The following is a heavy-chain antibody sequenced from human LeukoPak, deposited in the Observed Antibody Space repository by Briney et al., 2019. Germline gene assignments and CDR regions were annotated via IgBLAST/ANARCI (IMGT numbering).Heavy chain of an antibody. J-gene: IGHJ4*02. D-gene: IGHD4-17*01. V-gene: IGHV3-9*01. CDR2: ISWNSGSI. CDR3: AKEKYGDYLDY. CDR1: GFTFSSYW. Sequence: GGSLRLSCAASGFTFSSYWMSWVRQAPGKGLEWVSGISWNSGSIGYADSVKGRFTISRDNAKNSLYLQMNSLRAEDTALYYCAKEKYGDYLDYWGQGTLVTVSS.